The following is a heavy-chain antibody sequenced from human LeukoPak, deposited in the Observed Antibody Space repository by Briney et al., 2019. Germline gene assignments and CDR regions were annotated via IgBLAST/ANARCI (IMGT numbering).Heavy chain of an antibody. CDR1: GFTFSRYG. Sequence: PGGSLRLSCAASGFTFSRYGMHWVRQAPGKGLEWVAVVLNDGSNKYYGDSVKGRFTISRDNSKNMLYLQMNSLRAEDTALYYCAKDLRNMAAGDCWGQGTLVTVSS. D-gene: IGHD6-13*01. CDR3: AKDLRNMAAGDC. V-gene: IGHV3-33*06. CDR2: VLNDGSNK. J-gene: IGHJ4*02.